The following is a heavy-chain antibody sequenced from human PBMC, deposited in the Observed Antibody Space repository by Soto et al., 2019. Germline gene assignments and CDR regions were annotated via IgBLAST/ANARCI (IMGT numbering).Heavy chain of an antibody. J-gene: IGHJ6*02. CDR1: VGSISVSSYY. Sequence: PSETLSLTCTVSVGSISVSSYYWGWIRHPPGKGLEWIGSIYYSGSTYYNPSLKSRVTISVDTSKNQFSLKLSSVTAADTAVYYCARLVRAAARLNYYYYGMDVWGQATTVT. V-gene: IGHV4-39*01. CDR2: IYYSGST. D-gene: IGHD6-13*01. CDR3: ARLVRAAARLNYYYYGMDV.